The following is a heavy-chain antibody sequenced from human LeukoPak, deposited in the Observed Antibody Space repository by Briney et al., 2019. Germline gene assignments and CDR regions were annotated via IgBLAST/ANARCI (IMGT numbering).Heavy chain of an antibody. Sequence: GGSLRLSCAASGFTFSSNSMTWVRQTPGKGLEWVSGISGSGDTTFSADSVKGRFTIYRDNSRNTLYLQMSSLRPEDTAVYYCTKWSGFGDDWGQGTLVTVSS. CDR1: GFTFSSNS. CDR3: TKWSGFGDD. J-gene: IGHJ4*02. V-gene: IGHV3-23*01. CDR2: ISGSGDTT. D-gene: IGHD3-10*01.